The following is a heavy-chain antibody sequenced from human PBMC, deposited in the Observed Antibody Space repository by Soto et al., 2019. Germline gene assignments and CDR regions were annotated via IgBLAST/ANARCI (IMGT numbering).Heavy chain of an antibody. D-gene: IGHD2-15*01. CDR2: ISYDGSNK. CDR1: GFTFSSYA. J-gene: IGHJ4*02. V-gene: IGHV3-30-3*01. Sequence: PWGSLRVSGAASGFTFSSYAMHWVRQAPGKGLEWVAVISYDGSNKYYADSVKGRFTISRDNSKNTLYLQMNSLRAEDTAVYYCTPEGSRSLYYFDYWGQGTLVTVSS. CDR3: TPEGSRSLYYFDY.